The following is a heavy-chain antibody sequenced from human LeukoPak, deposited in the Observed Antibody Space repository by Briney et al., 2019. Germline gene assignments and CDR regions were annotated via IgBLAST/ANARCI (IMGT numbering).Heavy chain of an antibody. CDR2: IRYDGSNK. V-gene: IGHV3-30*02. CDR1: GFTFSSYG. CDR3: ARAPSAANVLWFDP. J-gene: IGHJ5*02. Sequence: GGSLRLSCAAAGFTFSSYGMHWVRQAPGKGLEWVAFIRYDGSNKYYADSVKGRFTISRDNSKNTLYLQMNSLRDEDTAVYYCARAPSAANVLWFDPWGQGTLVTVSS. D-gene: IGHD2-2*01.